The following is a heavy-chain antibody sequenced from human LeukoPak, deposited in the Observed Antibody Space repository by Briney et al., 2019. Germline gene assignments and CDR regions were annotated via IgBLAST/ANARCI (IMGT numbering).Heavy chain of an antibody. CDR1: GYSFTSYW. CDR2: IYPGDSDI. D-gene: IGHD1-26*01. J-gene: IGHJ4*02. CDR3: AIPYTGSYFGGGY. V-gene: IGHV5-51*01. Sequence: GESLKISCKGSGYSFTSYWIGWVRQMPGKGLEWMGVIYPGDSDIRYSPSFQGQVTISADKSISTAYLQWSSLKASDTAMYYCAIPYTGSYFGGGYWGQGTLVTVSS.